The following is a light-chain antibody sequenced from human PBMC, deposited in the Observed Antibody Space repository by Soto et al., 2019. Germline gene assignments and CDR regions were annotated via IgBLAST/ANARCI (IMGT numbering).Light chain of an antibody. V-gene: IGLV2-23*01. CDR1: ASDVGSSNL. Sequence: SALTQPASVSGSPGQSITISCTGTASDVGSSNLVSWYQQYPGKAPKLIIYEGRRRPSGVSGRFSGSKSGNTASLTISGLQAEDEADYYCCSFASSSTFYVFGTGTKVTV. CDR3: CSFASSSTFYV. J-gene: IGLJ1*01. CDR2: EGR.